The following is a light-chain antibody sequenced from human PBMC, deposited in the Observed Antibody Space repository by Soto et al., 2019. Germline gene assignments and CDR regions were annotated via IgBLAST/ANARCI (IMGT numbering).Light chain of an antibody. CDR3: CSYVGATTSV. J-gene: IGLJ1*01. CDR1: SSTVGGFNV. V-gene: IGLV2-23*01. Sequence: QSVLTQPASVSGSPGQSITISCTGTSSTVGGFNVVSWYQQHPGKAPKVIIYEGIKRPSGVSNRFSGSNSGSTASLTISGLQAEDEADYYCCSYVGATTSVFGTGTKLTVL. CDR2: EGI.